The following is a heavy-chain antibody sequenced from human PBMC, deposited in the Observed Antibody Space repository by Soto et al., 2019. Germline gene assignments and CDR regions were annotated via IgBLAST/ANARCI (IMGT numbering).Heavy chain of an antibody. J-gene: IGHJ4*02. CDR1: GDSISTHY. D-gene: IGHD4-4*01. Sequence: SETLSLTCTVPGDSISTHYWSWIRQPPGKGRQWIGYIFYRGATAYTLSLKSRVTISLDMSKKQFSLKPSSVTAADTATYDCARLQMVQKVIDYRGQGTLGTFAS. CDR3: ARLQMVQKVIDY. CDR2: IFYRGAT. V-gene: IGHV4-59*11.